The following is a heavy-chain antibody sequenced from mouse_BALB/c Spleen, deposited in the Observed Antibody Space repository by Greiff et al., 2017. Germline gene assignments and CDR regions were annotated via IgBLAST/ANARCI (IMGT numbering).Heavy chain of an antibody. V-gene: IGHV1-39*01. CDR1: GYSFTGYN. CDR2: IDPYYGGT. D-gene: IGHD1-1*01. J-gene: IGHJ4*01. CDR3: NAGYGSSYVYAMDY. Sequence: VQLQQSGPELEKPGASVKISCKASGYSFTGYNMNWVKQSNGKSLEWIGNIDPYYGGTSYNQKFKGKATMTADTSSNTAYLQLSSLTSEDTAVYYCNAGYGSSYVYAMDYWGQGTSVTVSS.